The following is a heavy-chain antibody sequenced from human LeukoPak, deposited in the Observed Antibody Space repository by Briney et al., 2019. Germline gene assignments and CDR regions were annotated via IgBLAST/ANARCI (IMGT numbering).Heavy chain of an antibody. Sequence: SETLSLTCTVSGGSISSYYWSWIRQPPGKGLEWIGYIYYSGSTNYNPSLKSRVTISVDTSKNQFSLKLSSVTAADTAVYYCARDSPVGDLFDPWGQGILVTVSS. J-gene: IGHJ5*02. D-gene: IGHD2-15*01. V-gene: IGHV4-59*01. CDR1: GGSISSYY. CDR2: IYYSGST. CDR3: ARDSPVGDLFDP.